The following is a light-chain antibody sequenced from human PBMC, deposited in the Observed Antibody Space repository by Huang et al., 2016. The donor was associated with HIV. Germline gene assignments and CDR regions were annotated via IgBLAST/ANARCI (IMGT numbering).Light chain of an antibody. CDR3: QQYFNWPYT. CDR1: LSISSH. CDR2: GSS. Sequence: EIVMTQSPATLSVSLGEGATLSCRASLSISSHLAWYQQGPGQAPRLLIYGSSTRANGIPARFSGSGSGTEFTLTIGGLQSEDLAVYYCQQYFNWPYTFGQGTKLEIE. V-gene: IGKV3-15*01. J-gene: IGKJ2*01.